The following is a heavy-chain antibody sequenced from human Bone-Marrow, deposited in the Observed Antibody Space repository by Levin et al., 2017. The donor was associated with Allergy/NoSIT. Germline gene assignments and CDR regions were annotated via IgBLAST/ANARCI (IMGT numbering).Heavy chain of an antibody. CDR1: GFTFSNYG. V-gene: IGHV3-30*18. CDR3: AKNYEVVVVAAAFDS. Sequence: QSGGSLRLSCAASGFTFSNYGMHWVRQAPGKGLEWVAVISYDGSKTYYADSVKGRFTISRDNSKNTLYLQMNSLRTEDTAVFYCAKNYEVVVVAAAFDSWGQGTLVTVSS. D-gene: IGHD2-15*01. J-gene: IGHJ4*02. CDR2: ISYDGSKT.